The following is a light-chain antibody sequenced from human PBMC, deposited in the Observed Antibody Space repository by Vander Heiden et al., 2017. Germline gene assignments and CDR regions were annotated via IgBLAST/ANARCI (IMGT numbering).Light chain of an antibody. J-gene: IGKJ1*01. CDR3: LQHNLYPLT. Sequence: IEMTQSPSALSATVGNRVTITCRASQDIRNDLGWYQQKTGKAPKRLIYSASNLQSGVPSRFSGSGSGTEFTLTISSLQPEDCATYYCLQHNLYPLTFGQGTKVEI. CDR2: SAS. V-gene: IGKV1-17*01. CDR1: QDIRND.